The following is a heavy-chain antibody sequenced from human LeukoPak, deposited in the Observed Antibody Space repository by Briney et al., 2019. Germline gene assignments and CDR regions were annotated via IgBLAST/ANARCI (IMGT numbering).Heavy chain of an antibody. CDR2: VKEDGSEK. Sequence: GGSLRLSCAASGCTFSSHSMSWVRQAPGKGLEWVANVKEDGSEKNYVDSVKGRFTISRDNAISSLYLQMNSLRAEDTAVYFCARLLHYESSGYRPVDCWGQGTLVTVSS. CDR1: GCTFSSHS. CDR3: ARLLHYESSGYRPVDC. V-gene: IGHV3-7*01. D-gene: IGHD3-22*01. J-gene: IGHJ4*02.